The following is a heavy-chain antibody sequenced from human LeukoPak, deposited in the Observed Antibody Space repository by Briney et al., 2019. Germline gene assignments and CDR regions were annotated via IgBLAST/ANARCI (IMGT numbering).Heavy chain of an antibody. D-gene: IGHD1-26*01. CDR2: INWNGGGT. CDR1: GYSFKDYG. Sequence: GGSLRPSCAATGYSFKDYGMHWVRQPPGKGLEWVSAINWNGGGTDYADSVKGRFTIFRDNAKNSLYLQLSSLRPEDTALYYCAKHLTATNTYIFFGLDVWGQGTSVTVSS. CDR3: AKHLTATNTYIFFGLDV. J-gene: IGHJ6*02. V-gene: IGHV3-9*01.